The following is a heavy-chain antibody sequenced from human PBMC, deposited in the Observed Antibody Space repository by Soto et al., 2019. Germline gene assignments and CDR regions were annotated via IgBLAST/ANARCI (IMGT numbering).Heavy chain of an antibody. D-gene: IGHD2-21*01. J-gene: IGHJ4*02. CDR1: GFTVYSNY. V-gene: IGHV3-53*01. CDR2: IYSGGST. CDR3: ARAYADAILGYFDY. Sequence: EVQLVESGGGLIQPGGSLRLSCAASGFTVYSNYMSWVRQAPGKGLEWVSVIYSGGSTYYADSVKGRFTISRDNSKNTLYLQMNSLREEDTAVYYCARAYADAILGYFDYWGQGTLVTVSS.